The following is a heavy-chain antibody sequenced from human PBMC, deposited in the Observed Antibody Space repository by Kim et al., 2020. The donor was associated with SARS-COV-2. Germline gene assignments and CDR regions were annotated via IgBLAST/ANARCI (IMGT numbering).Heavy chain of an antibody. CDR3: ARVRSYYDRPDAFDI. D-gene: IGHD3-22*01. J-gene: IGHJ3*02. Sequence: PSFQGQVTISADKSISTAYLQWSSLKASDTAMYYCARVRSYYDRPDAFDIWGQGTMVTVSS. V-gene: IGHV5-51*01.